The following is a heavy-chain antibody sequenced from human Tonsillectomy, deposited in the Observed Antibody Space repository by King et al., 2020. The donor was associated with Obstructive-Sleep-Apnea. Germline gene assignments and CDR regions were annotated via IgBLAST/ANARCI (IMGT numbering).Heavy chain of an antibody. D-gene: IGHD3-10*01. Sequence: VQLVESGAEVKKPGSSVKVSCKPSGGAFTNYAFNWLRQAPGQGLEWMGGIIPIVGIAESAQNFQGRLTITADKSTTTAYMEMSSLGSEDTAVYYCASVVRNDFRPFYFDSWGQGTLVSVSS. CDR3: ASVVRNDFRPFYFDS. V-gene: IGHV1-69*17. CDR2: IIPIVGIA. CDR1: GGAFTNYA. J-gene: IGHJ4*02.